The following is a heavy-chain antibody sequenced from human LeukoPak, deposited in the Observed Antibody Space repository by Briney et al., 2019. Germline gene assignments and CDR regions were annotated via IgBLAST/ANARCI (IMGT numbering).Heavy chain of an antibody. J-gene: IGHJ3*02. CDR2: IKQDGSEK. Sequence: GGSLRLSCAASGFTFSSYWMSWVRQAPGKGLEWVANIKQDGSEKYYVDSVKGRFTISRDNAKNSLYLQMNSLRAEDTAVYYCARIDYGDYIDAFDIWGQGTMVTVSS. CDR3: ARIDYGDYIDAFDI. D-gene: IGHD4-17*01. CDR1: GFTFSSYW. V-gene: IGHV3-7*01.